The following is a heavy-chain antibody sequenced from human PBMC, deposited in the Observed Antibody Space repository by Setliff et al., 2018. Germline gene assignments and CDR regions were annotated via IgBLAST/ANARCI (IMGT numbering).Heavy chain of an antibody. D-gene: IGHD6-19*01. CDR1: GGSISSYY. CDR2: IYIGGSA. Sequence: KPSETLSLTCTVSGGSISSYYWCWIRQPAGKGLEWIGHIYIGGSANYNPSLKSRVTMSIDTSKNQFSLKLNSVTAADMAVYYCAREQWLDPPGYYYMDVWAKGTTVTVSS. V-gene: IGHV4-4*07. CDR3: AREQWLDPPGYYYMDV. J-gene: IGHJ6*03.